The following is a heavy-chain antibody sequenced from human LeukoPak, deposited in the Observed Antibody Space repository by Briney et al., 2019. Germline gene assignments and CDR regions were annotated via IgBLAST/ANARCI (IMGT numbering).Heavy chain of an antibody. CDR2: ISGSGGST. CDR1: GFTFSSYA. CDR3: ARDPWWSSGFDAFDI. J-gene: IGHJ3*02. D-gene: IGHD3-22*01. Sequence: GGSPRLSCAASGFTFSSYAMHWVRQAPGKGLEWVSAISGSGGSTYYADSVKGRFTISRDNSKNTLYLQMNSLRAEDTAVYYCARDPWWSSGFDAFDIWGQGTMVTVSS. V-gene: IGHV3-23*01.